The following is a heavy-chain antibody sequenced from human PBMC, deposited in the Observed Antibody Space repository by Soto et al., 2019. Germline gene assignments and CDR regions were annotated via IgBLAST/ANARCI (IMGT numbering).Heavy chain of an antibody. CDR1: GYTFTSYT. CDR2: IDAGNGNT. CDR3: ARDLRGGTWDAFDI. V-gene: IGHV1-3*01. J-gene: IGHJ3*02. D-gene: IGHD2-15*01. Sequence: ASVKVSCKASGYTFTSYTMHWVRQAPGQRLEWMGWIDAGNGNTKYSQKFQGRVTITRDTSASTAYMELSNLRSEDTAVYYCARDLRGGTWDAFDIWGQGTMVTVS.